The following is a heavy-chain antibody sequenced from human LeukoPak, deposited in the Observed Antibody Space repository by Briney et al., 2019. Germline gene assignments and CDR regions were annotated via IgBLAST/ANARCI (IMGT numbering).Heavy chain of an antibody. V-gene: IGHV3-48*03. CDR2: ISSSGSTI. Sequence: GGSLRPSCAASGFTFNSYEMNWVRQAPGKGLEWVSFISSSGSTIYYADSVKGRFTISRDNSKNTLYLQMNSLRAEDTAVYYCARVVLMVYALDYWGQGTLVTVSS. CDR1: GFTFNSYE. CDR3: ARVVLMVYALDY. J-gene: IGHJ4*02. D-gene: IGHD2-8*01.